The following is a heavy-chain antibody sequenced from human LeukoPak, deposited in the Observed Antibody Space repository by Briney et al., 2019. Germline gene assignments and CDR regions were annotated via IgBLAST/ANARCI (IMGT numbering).Heavy chain of an antibody. J-gene: IGHJ5*02. CDR1: GYTFTSYY. D-gene: IGHD6-6*01. CDR2: INPSGGST. CDR3: AKSSIAARPLTSWFDP. V-gene: IGHV1-46*01. Sequence: GASVKVSCKASGYTFTSYYMHWVRQAPGQGLEWMGIINPSGGSTSYAQKFQGRVTMTRDTSTSTVYMELSSPRSEDTAVYYCAKSSIAARPLTSWFDPWGQGTLVTVSS.